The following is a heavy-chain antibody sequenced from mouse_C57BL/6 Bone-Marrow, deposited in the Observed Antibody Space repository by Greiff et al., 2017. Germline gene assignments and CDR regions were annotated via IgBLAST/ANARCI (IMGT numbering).Heavy chain of an antibody. CDR1: GFNIKDDY. V-gene: IGHV14-4*01. CDR2: IDPENGDT. Sequence: DVQLQESGAELVRPGASVKLSCTASGFNIKDDYMHWVKQRPEQGLAWIGWIDPENGDTEYASKFQGKATLTVDPSSNTAYLQLSSLTSEDTAVYYCTTLYYGNSRRAYFDVWGTGTTVTVSS. CDR3: TTLYYGNSRRAYFDV. D-gene: IGHD2-1*01. J-gene: IGHJ1*03.